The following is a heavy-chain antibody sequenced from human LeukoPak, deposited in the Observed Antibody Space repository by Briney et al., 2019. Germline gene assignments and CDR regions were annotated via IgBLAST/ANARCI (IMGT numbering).Heavy chain of an antibody. Sequence: ASVKVSCKASGFTFTAYYMHWVRQAPGQGLEWMGWINPNSGGTNYAQKFQGRVTMTRDTSISTAYMELSRLRSDDTAVYYCALSGYWGGDYFDYWGQGTLVTVSS. CDR1: GFTFTAYY. D-gene: IGHD3-9*01. CDR3: ALSGYWGGDYFDY. J-gene: IGHJ4*02. V-gene: IGHV1-2*02. CDR2: INPNSGGT.